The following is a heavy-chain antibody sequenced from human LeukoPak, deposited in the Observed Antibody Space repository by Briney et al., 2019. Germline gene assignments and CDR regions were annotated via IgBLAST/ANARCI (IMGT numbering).Heavy chain of an antibody. V-gene: IGHV1-46*01. CDR2: INPSGGST. CDR1: GYTFTSYY. Sequence: ASVKVSCKASGYTFTSYYMHWVRQAPGQGLEWMGIINPSGGSTSYAQKFQGRVTMTEDTSTDTAYMELSSLRSEDTAVYYCATELYCSSTSCSLFPDYWGQGTLVTVSS. J-gene: IGHJ4*02. D-gene: IGHD2-2*01. CDR3: ATELYCSSTSCSLFPDY.